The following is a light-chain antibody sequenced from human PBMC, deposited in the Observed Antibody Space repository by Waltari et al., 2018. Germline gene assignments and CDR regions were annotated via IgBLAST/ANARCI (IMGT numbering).Light chain of an antibody. J-gene: IGLJ2*01. CDR2: EVS. CDR1: SSDVGGYNY. CDR3: SSYAGSDNPNVV. V-gene: IGLV2-8*01. Sequence: QSALTQPPSASGSPGQSVTISCTGTSSDVGGYNYVSWYQQHPGKAPKVMIFEVSKQPSGVPDRFSGSKAGNTASLTVSGLQAEDEADYFCSSYAGSDNPNVVFGGGTKLIVL.